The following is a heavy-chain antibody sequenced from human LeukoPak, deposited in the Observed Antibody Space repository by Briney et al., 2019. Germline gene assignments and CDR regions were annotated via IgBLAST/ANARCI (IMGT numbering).Heavy chain of an antibody. CDR1: GFTFSSYA. CDR3: AKGHYSGSGDYFDY. Sequence: GGSLRLSCVASGFTFSSYAMSWVRQAPGKGLEWVSLITGSGDNTDYTDSVKGRFTISRDNSKNTLHLQMNSLRAEDTALYYCAKGHYSGSGDYFDYWGQGALVTVSS. D-gene: IGHD3-10*01. CDR2: ITGSGDNT. J-gene: IGHJ4*02. V-gene: IGHV3-23*01.